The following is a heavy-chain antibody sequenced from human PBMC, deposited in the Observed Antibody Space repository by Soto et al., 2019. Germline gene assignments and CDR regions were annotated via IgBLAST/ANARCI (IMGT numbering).Heavy chain of an antibody. D-gene: IGHD2-21*02. CDR2: IKQDGSEQ. V-gene: IGHV3-7*01. CDR1: GFTFSSYW. CDR3: ARADGIVVVTYAFDI. Sequence: EVQLVESGGGLVQPGGSLRLSCAASGFTFSSYWMSWVRQAPGKGLEWVANIKQDGSEQYYVVSVKGRFTISRDNAKNSLYLQMNSLRDEDTAVYYCARADGIVVVTYAFDIWGQGTMVTVSS. J-gene: IGHJ3*02.